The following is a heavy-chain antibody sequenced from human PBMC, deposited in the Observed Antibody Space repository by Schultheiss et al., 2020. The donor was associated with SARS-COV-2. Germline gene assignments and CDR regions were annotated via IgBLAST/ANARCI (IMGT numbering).Heavy chain of an antibody. CDR2: ISNNGGGT. CDR1: GFTFGNYW. V-gene: IGHV3-64*04. D-gene: IGHD3-10*01. CDR3: HVGLRRDLDY. Sequence: GGSLRLSCAASGFTFGNYWGWVRQPPGKGLEYVSAISNNGGGTYIADSVKDRFTVSRDNAKNTLYLQMDSLRVEDTAMYYCHVGLRRDLDYWGHGTQVTVSS. J-gene: IGHJ4*01.